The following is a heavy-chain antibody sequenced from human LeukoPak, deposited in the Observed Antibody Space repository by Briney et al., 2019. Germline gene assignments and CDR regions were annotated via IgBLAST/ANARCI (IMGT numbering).Heavy chain of an antibody. Sequence: GGSLRLSCAASGFTFNSYSMNWVRQAPGKGLEWISYITSSSSTIYYADSVKGRFTISRDNAKNSLYLQMNSLRDEDTAVYYCARNSVGAANFDYWGQGTLVTVSS. CDR3: ARNSVGAANFDY. CDR2: ITSSSSTI. V-gene: IGHV3-48*02. CDR1: GFTFNSYS. J-gene: IGHJ4*02. D-gene: IGHD1-26*01.